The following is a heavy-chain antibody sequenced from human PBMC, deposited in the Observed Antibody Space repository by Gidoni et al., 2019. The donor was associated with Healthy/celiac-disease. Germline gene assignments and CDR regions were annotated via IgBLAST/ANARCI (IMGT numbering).Heavy chain of an antibody. CDR3: ARVYGYCSSTSCYTNWFDP. CDR1: GGSFSGYY. D-gene: IGHD2-2*02. V-gene: IGHV4-34*01. Sequence: QVQLQQWGAGLLKPSETLSLTCAVYGGSFSGYYWSWIRQPPGKGLEWIGEINHSGSTNYNPSLKSRVTISVDTSKNQFSLKLSSVTAADTAVYYCARVYGYCSSTSCYTNWFDPWGQGTLVTVSS. CDR2: INHSGST. J-gene: IGHJ5*02.